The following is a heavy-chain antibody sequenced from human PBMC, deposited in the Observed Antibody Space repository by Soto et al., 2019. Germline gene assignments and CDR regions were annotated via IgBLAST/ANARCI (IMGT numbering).Heavy chain of an antibody. CDR2: INHSGST. V-gene: IGHV4-34*01. Sequence: QVQLQQWGAGLLKPSETLSLTCAVYGGSFSGYYWSWIRQPPGKGLEWIGEINHSGSTNYNPSLKSRVTISVDTSKNQFSLKLSSVTAADTAVYYCARGNYDYIWGSYRYKWFDPWGQGTLVTVSS. CDR3: ARGNYDYIWGSYRYKWFDP. CDR1: GGSFSGYY. J-gene: IGHJ5*02. D-gene: IGHD3-16*02.